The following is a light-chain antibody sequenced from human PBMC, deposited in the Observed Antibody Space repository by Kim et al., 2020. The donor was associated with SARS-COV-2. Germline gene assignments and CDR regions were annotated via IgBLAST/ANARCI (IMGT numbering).Light chain of an antibody. Sequence: EIVLTQSPGTLSLSPGERATLSCRASQSVSDDSLAWYQQKPGQAPRLIISDASSRATGIPDRFSGSGSGTDFTLTISRLEPEDFAVYYCQQYSSLISFGQGTRLEIK. V-gene: IGKV3-20*01. CDR1: QSVSDDS. CDR2: DAS. J-gene: IGKJ5*01. CDR3: QQYSSLIS.